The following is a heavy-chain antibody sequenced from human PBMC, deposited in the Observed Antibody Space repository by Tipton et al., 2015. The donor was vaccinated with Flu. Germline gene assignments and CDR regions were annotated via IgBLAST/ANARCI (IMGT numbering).Heavy chain of an antibody. Sequence: QLVQSGAEVNKPGASVKVSCKASGYTFTSYDINWVRQATGQGLEWMGWMNPNSGNTSYSKKFQGRVTMTRNTSISTAYMELSSLRSGDTAVYYCARGPRYCSGGGCYLRGPWGQGTLVTVSS. CDR3: ARGPRYCSGGGCYLRGP. V-gene: IGHV1-8*01. CDR1: GYTFTSYD. J-gene: IGHJ5*02. CDR2: MNPNSGNT. D-gene: IGHD2-15*01.